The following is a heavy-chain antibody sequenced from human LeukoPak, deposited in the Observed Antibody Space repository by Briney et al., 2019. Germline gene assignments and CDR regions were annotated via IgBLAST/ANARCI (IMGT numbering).Heavy chain of an antibody. CDR3: AREGTGGYYFDF. V-gene: IGHV3-7*01. J-gene: IGHJ4*02. CDR1: GFGFSNYW. Sequence: GGSRRLSCAASGFGFSNYWMAWVRQAPGKGLEWVASLKQGGSDKFYVDSVKGRFAISRDDAKNSLFPQMNSLRGEDTAVYYCAREGTGGYYFDFWGQGTLVTVSS. D-gene: IGHD2-15*01. CDR2: LKQGGSDK.